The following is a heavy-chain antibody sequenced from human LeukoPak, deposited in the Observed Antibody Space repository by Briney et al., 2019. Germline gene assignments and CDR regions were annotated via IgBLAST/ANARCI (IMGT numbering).Heavy chain of an antibody. CDR3: AKDSIGYYKPFDY. V-gene: IGHV3-23*01. CDR1: GLTFSSYA. D-gene: IGHD3-22*01. CDR2: ISGSGSNT. Sequence: GGSLRLSCAASGLTFSSYAMNWVRQAPGKGLEWVSAISGSGSNTYYSDSVKGRFTISRDNSKNTLYLQMNSLRAEDTAVYYCAKDSIGYYKPFDYWGQGSLVTVSS. J-gene: IGHJ4*02.